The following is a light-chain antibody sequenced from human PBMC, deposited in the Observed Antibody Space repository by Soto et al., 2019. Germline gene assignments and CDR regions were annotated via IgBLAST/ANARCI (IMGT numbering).Light chain of an antibody. J-gene: IGLJ2*01. CDR2: EGS. CDR3: CSDAGSSTVV. Sequence: QSALTQPASVSGSPGQSITISCTGTSSDVGSYNLVSWYQQHPGKAPKLMIYEGSKWPSGVSNRFSGSKSGNTASLTISGLQAEDEADYYCCSDAGSSTVVFGGGTKVTVL. CDR1: SSDVGSYNL. V-gene: IGLV2-23*01.